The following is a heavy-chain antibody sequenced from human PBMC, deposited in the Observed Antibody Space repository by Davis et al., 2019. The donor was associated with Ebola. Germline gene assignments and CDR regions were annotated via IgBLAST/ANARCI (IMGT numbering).Heavy chain of an antibody. CDR1: GFTFYIHA. J-gene: IGHJ4*02. CDR3: GGAWD. V-gene: IGHV3-23*01. CDR2: ITGGGDYT. D-gene: IGHD1-26*01. Sequence: GESLKISCAASGFTFYIHAMTWVRQAPGKGLEWVSSITGGGDYTYYADSVRGRFSISRDNSKNTLYLTMNSLRVDDTAIYYCGGAWDWGQGTLVTVSS.